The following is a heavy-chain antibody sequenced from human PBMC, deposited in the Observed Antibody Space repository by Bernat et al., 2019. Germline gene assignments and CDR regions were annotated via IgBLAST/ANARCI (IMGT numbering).Heavy chain of an antibody. CDR2: IIHDGSNA. CDR1: GFTFSAFG. D-gene: IGHD3-10*01. CDR3: ARDFTGTAVQGQHPDS. Sequence: QVQVVESGGGVVQPGRSLRLSCAVSGFTFSAFGMHWVRQAPGKGLERVAVIIHDGSNAYYAESVKGRFTISRDNSKSTLYLQMNSLRADDTAVYYCARDFTGTAVQGQHPDSWGQGTLVTVSS. V-gene: IGHV3-33*05. J-gene: IGHJ4*02.